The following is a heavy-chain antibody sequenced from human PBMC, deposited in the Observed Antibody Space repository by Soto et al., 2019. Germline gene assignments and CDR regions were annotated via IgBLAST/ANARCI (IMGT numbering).Heavy chain of an antibody. V-gene: IGHV1-69*13. J-gene: IGHJ3*02. CDR1: GGTFSSNA. D-gene: IGHD1-26*01. CDR3: ASHPQTYSGNHDAFDI. Sequence: SVKVSCKASGGTFSSNAISWVRQAPGQGLEWMGGIIPMFGTANHAQKFQGRVTITADESTSTAYMDLSSLRSEDTAVYYCASHPQTYSGNHDAFDIWGQGTMVTVSS. CDR2: IIPMFGTA.